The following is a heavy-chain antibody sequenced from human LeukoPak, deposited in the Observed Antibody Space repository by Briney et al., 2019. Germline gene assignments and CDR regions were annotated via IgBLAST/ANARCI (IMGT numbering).Heavy chain of an antibody. V-gene: IGHV1-2*06. CDR3: ARDRSSGWYEHPFEY. Sequence: ASVKVSCKASGYTFTGYYMHWVRQAPGQGLEWMGRINPNSGGTNYAQKFQGRVTMTRDTSVSTAYMELSRLRSDDTAVYYCARDRSSGWYEHPFEYWGQGTLVTVSS. J-gene: IGHJ4*02. CDR1: GYTFTGYY. D-gene: IGHD6-19*01. CDR2: INPNSGGT.